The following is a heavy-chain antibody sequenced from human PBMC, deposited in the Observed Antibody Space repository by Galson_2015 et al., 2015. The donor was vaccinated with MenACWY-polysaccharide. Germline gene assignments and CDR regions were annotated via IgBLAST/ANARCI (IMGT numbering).Heavy chain of an antibody. D-gene: IGHD2-15*01. CDR2: INADGSAT. J-gene: IGHJ5*02. CDR1: GFSFSTYW. V-gene: IGHV3-74*01. Sequence: SLRLSCAASGFSFSTYWMHWVRHAPGKGLVWVSRINADGSATDYADSVRGRFTISRGNAKNTLYLEMNSLRAEDTAVYYCTKAGAKYCRGGNCFFNWFDPWGQGTLVTVSS. CDR3: TKAGAKYCRGGNCFFNWFDP.